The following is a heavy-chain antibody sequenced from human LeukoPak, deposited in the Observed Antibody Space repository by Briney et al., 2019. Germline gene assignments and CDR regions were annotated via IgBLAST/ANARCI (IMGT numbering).Heavy chain of an antibody. D-gene: IGHD6-19*01. J-gene: IGHJ4*02. V-gene: IGHV3-30*18. CDR2: ISYDGSKK. Sequence: GRSLRLSCAASGFTFRSYGMHWVRQAPGKGLEWVAVISYDGSKKYYGDSVKGRFTISRDNSKNTVYLQMNSLRAEDTAVYYCAKVDYSSGWYTVGDYWGQGTLVTVSS. CDR3: AKVDYSSGWYTVGDY. CDR1: GFTFRSYG.